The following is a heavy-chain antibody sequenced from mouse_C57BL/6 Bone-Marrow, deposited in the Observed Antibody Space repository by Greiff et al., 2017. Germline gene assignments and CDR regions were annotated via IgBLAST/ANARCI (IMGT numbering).Heavy chain of an antibody. D-gene: IGHD1-1*01. J-gene: IGHJ4*01. CDR2: IYPRSGNT. CDR3: ARRAYYGSSYGAMDY. V-gene: IGHV1-81*01. Sequence: LEESGAELARPGASVKLSCKASGYTFTSYGISWVKQRTGQGLEWIGEIYPRSGNTYYNEKFKGKATLTADKSSSTAYMELRSLTSEDSAVYFCARRAYYGSSYGAMDYWGQGTSVTVSS. CDR1: GYTFTSYG.